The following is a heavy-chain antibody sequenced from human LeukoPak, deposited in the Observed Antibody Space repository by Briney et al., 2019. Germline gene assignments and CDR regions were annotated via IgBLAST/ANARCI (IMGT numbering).Heavy chain of an antibody. D-gene: IGHD3-10*01. CDR1: GYTFTSYG. CDR3: ARDSGHYYYGMDV. J-gene: IGHJ6*02. Sequence: ASVKVSCKASGYTFTSYGISWVRQAPGQGPEWIGRISAYNGNTNYAQKLQGRVTMTTDTSTSTAYMELSSLRSDDTAVYYCARDSGHYYYGMDVWGQGTTVTVSS. CDR2: ISAYNGNT. V-gene: IGHV1-18*01.